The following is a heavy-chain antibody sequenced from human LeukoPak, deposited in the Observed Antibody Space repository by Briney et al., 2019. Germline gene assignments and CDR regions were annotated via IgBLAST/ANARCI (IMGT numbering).Heavy chain of an antibody. D-gene: IGHD3-22*01. CDR2: ISSSSSYI. CDR1: GFTFSGYS. CDR3: AATQDSSGSDPFDY. V-gene: IGHV3-21*01. J-gene: IGHJ4*02. Sequence: GGSLRLSCAASGFTFSGYSMNWVRQAPGKGLEWVSSISSSSSYIYYADSVKGRFTISRDNAKNSLYLQMNSLRAEDTAVYYCAATQDSSGSDPFDYWGQGTLVTVSS.